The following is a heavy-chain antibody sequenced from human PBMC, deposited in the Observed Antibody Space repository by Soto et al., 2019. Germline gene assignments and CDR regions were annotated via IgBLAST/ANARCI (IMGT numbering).Heavy chain of an antibody. J-gene: IGHJ4*02. CDR1: GFSFYTSS. CDR3: VTDSSFAFDH. CDR2: LRTSDKTI. V-gene: IGHV3-48*02. D-gene: IGHD3-16*01. Sequence: EVQLVASGGGLVQPGGSLRLSCAASGFSFYTSSMNWVRQDPGKGLEWVAYLRTSDKTIWYADSVKGRFTISSDEATNSLVLPMDSLRDEDTAVYYCVTDSSFAFDHGGRGTLVTVS.